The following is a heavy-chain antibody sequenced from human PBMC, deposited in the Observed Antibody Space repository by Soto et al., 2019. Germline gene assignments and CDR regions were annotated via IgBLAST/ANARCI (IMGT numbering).Heavy chain of an antibody. CDR3: ARGARNYYYFDY. D-gene: IGHD3-10*01. CDR1: GFIFTDYW. J-gene: IGHJ4*02. CDR2: IKSDESTT. Sequence: EVQLVESGGGLVQPGGSLRLSCAASGFIFTDYWIHWVRRAPGKGLVWVSRIKSDESTTNYADSVWGRLTISRDNAKNTVYLQINSLRAEDTAVYYCARGARNYYYFDYWGQGTLVTVSS. V-gene: IGHV3-74*01.